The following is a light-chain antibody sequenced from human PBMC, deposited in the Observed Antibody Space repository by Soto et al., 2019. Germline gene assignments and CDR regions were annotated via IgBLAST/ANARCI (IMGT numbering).Light chain of an antibody. Sequence: QTVVTQPPSVSGAPGQRVTISCTGSSSNIGAGLDVHWYQHLPGTAPKLLIYSNIYRLSGVPDRFSGSKSGTSASLAITGLQAEDEADYYCQSYDSSLSGYVFGSGTKLTVL. CDR2: SNI. V-gene: IGLV1-40*01. J-gene: IGLJ1*01. CDR1: SSNIGAGLD. CDR3: QSYDSSLSGYV.